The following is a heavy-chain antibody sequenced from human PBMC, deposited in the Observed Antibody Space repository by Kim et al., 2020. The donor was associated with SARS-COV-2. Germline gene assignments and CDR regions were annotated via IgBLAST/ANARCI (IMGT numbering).Heavy chain of an antibody. J-gene: IGHJ6*02. CDR2: MNPNSGNT. D-gene: IGHD6-19*01. CDR3: AREFGGKDSSEEVYYYGMDV. CDR1: GYTFTSYD. Sequence: ASVKVSCKASGYTFTSYDINWVRQATGQGLEWMGRMNPNSGNTGYAQKFQGRVTMTRNTSISTAYMELSSLRSEDTAVYYCAREFGGKDSSEEVYYYGMDVWGQGTTVTVSS. V-gene: IGHV1-8*01.